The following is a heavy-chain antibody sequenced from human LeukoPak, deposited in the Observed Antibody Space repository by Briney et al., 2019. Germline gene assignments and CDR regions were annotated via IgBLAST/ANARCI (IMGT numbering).Heavy chain of an antibody. CDR1: GGTFSSYA. CDR3: ARESAAKRRPYGMGV. CDR2: IIPIFGTA. V-gene: IGHV1-69*13. D-gene: IGHD1-1*01. Sequence: SVKVSFKASGGTFSSYAISWVRQAPGQGLEWMGGIIPIFGTANYAQKFQGRVTITADESTSTAYMELSSLRSEDTAVYYCARESAAKRRPYGMGVWGQGTTVTVSS. J-gene: IGHJ6*02.